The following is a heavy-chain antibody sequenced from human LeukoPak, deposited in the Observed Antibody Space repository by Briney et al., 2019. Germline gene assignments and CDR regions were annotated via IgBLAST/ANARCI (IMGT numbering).Heavy chain of an antibody. CDR1: GGPVSSGSYY. Sequence: SETLSLTCTVSGGPVSSGSYYWSWIRQPPGKGLEWIGYIYYSGSTNYNPSLKSRVTISVDTSKNQFSLKLSSVTAADTAVYYCARGNPTARPETSFDYWGQGTLVTVSS. J-gene: IGHJ4*02. CDR2: IYYSGST. D-gene: IGHD6-6*01. CDR3: ARGNPTARPETSFDY. V-gene: IGHV4-61*01.